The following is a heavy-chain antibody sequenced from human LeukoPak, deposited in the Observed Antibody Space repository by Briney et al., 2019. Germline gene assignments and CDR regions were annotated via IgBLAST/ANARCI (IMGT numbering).Heavy chain of an antibody. J-gene: IGHJ5*02. Sequence: ASVKVSCKASGGTFSSYAISWVRQAPGQGLEWMGGIIPIFGTANYAQKSQGRVTITTDESTSTAYMELSSLRSEDTAVYYCARGICSSTSCYTPQTYNWFDPWGQGTLVTVSS. CDR3: ARGICSSTSCYTPQTYNWFDP. V-gene: IGHV1-69*05. CDR1: GGTFSSYA. D-gene: IGHD2-2*02. CDR2: IIPIFGTA.